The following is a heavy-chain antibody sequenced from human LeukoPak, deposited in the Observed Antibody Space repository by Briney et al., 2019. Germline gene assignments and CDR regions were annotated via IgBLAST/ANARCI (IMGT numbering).Heavy chain of an antibody. CDR1: GFTFSSYS. Sequence: GGSLRLSCAASGFTFSSYSMNWVRQAPGKGLEWVSSISSSSYIYYADSVKGRFTIFRDNAKNSLYLQMNSLRAEDTAVYCCARDGYNEAFDIWGQGTMVTVSS. CDR2: ISSSSYI. J-gene: IGHJ3*02. D-gene: IGHD5-24*01. CDR3: ARDGYNEAFDI. V-gene: IGHV3-21*01.